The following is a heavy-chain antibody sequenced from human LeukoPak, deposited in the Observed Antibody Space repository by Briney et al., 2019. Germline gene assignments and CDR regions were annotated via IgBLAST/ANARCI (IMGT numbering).Heavy chain of an antibody. Sequence: SETLSLTCTVSGDSISPYSWSWIRQPPGKGLEWIGYIYYSGRTSYDTSLKGRLTISLDTSNNQLSLKLSSVTAADTAVYYCARAKYCGGDCYYYFDYWGQGTLVTVSP. CDR1: GDSISPYS. V-gene: IGHV4-59*01. CDR2: IYYSGRT. CDR3: ARAKYCGGDCYYYFDY. D-gene: IGHD2-21*02. J-gene: IGHJ4*02.